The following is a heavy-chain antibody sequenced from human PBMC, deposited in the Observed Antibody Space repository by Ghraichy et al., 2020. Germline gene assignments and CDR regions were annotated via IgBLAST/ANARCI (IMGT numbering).Heavy chain of an antibody. CDR3: AHTTGQGQLAAAGTWWFDP. CDR2: IYWDDDK. J-gene: IGHJ5*02. Sequence: SGPTLVKPTQTLTLTCTFSGFSLSTSGVGVGWIRQPPGKALEWLALIYWDDDKRYSPSLKSRLTITKDTSKNQVVLTMTNMDPVDTATYYCAHTTGQGQLAAAGTWWFDPWGQGTLVTVSS. D-gene: IGHD6-13*01. CDR1: GFSLSTSGVG. V-gene: IGHV2-5*02.